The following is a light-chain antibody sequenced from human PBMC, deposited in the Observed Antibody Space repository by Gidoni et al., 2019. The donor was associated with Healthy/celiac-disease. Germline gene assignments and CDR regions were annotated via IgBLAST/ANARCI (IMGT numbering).Light chain of an antibody. J-gene: IGLJ3*02. CDR1: SSDVGGYNY. CDR3: SSYTSSSTRV. CDR2: EVS. Sequence: QSALTQPASVSGSPGQSITISCTGTSSDVGGYNYVSWYQQHPGKAPKLMIYEVSNRPSGVPDRFSGSKSGNPASLTISGLQAEDEADYYCSSYTSSSTRVFGGGTKLTVL. V-gene: IGLV2-14*01.